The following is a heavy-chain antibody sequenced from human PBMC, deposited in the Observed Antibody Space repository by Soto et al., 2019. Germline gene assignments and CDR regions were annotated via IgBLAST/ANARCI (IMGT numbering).Heavy chain of an antibody. CDR3: ARGGAYGDYRSDF. CDR2: LNSDGTYA. CDR1: GFNFSVYW. D-gene: IGHD4-17*01. V-gene: IGHV3-74*01. J-gene: IGHJ4*02. Sequence: GGSLRLSCAASGFNFSVYWMHWVRQAPGKGLVWVSRLNSDGTYASSADSVKGRLTISRDNAKNTLYLQLNSLRAEDTAVYYCARGGAYGDYRSDFWGQGTQVTAPQ.